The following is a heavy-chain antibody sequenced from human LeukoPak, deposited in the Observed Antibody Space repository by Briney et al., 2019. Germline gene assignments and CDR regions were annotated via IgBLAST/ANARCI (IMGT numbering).Heavy chain of an antibody. CDR2: ISGSGGST. Sequence: SGGSLRLSCAASGFTYSSYAMSWVRQAPGKGLEWVSAISGSGGSTYYADSVKGRFTISRDNSKNTLYLQMNSLRAEDTAVYYCARGTFSPQGSYYGHWGQGTRVTVSS. J-gene: IGHJ4*02. D-gene: IGHD3-10*01. CDR1: GFTYSSYA. V-gene: IGHV3-23*01. CDR3: ARGTFSPQGSYYGH.